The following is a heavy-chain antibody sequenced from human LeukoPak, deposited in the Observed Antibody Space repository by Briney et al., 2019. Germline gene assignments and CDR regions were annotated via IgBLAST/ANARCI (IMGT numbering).Heavy chain of an antibody. V-gene: IGHV4-59*01. D-gene: IGHD6-13*01. CDR1: GGSISSYY. Sequence: SETLSLTCTVSGGSISSYYWSWIRQPPGKGLEWIGYIYYSGSTNYNPSLKSRVTISVDTSKNQFSLKLSSVTAADTAVYYCARIMYSSSWYPSYFDYWGQGTLVTVSS. CDR3: ARIMYSSSWYPSYFDY. CDR2: IYYSGST. J-gene: IGHJ4*02.